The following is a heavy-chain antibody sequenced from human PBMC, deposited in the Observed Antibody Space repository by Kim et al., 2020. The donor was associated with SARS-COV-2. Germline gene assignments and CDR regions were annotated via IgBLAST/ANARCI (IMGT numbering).Heavy chain of an antibody. CDR3: ARDPRHLAVAGTVGY. Sequence: DSVKGRFTISRDNAKNSLYLQMNSLRAEDTAVYYCARDPRHLAVAGTVGYWGQGTLVTVSS. J-gene: IGHJ4*02. V-gene: IGHV3-21*01. D-gene: IGHD6-19*01.